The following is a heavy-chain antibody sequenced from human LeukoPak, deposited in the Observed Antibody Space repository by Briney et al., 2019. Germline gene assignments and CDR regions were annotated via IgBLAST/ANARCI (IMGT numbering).Heavy chain of an antibody. Sequence: GGSLRLSCAASGFNFINTWRHWVRKAPGKGLVLVARIKNDGSGIIYADSVKGRFTISRDNARNTLYLQMKSLRAEDTAVYYCARERGVSHPFDYWGQGPLVIVSS. CDR1: GFNFINTW. J-gene: IGHJ4*02. CDR2: IKNDGSGI. CDR3: ARERGVSHPFDY. V-gene: IGHV3-74*01. D-gene: IGHD2-21*01.